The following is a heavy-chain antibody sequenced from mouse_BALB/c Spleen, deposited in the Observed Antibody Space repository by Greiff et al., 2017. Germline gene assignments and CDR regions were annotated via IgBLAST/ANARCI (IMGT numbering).Heavy chain of an antibody. CDR3: ARHYYGSSYVGFDY. CDR2: ISSGGSYT. CDR1: GFTFSSYA. J-gene: IGHJ2*01. Sequence: DVKLVESGGGLVKPGGSLKLSCAASGFTFSSYAMSWVRQTPEKRLEWVATISSGGSYTYYPDSVKGRFTISRDNAKNTLYLQMSSLRSEDTAMYYCARHYYGSSYVGFDYWGQGTTLTVSS. V-gene: IGHV5-9-3*01. D-gene: IGHD1-1*01.